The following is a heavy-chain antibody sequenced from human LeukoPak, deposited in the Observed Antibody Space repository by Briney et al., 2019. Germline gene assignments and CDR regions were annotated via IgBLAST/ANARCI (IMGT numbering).Heavy chain of an antibody. V-gene: IGHV4/OR15-8*01. J-gene: IGHJ4*01. CDR3: AYNRNFALDN. CDR2: VYHSGSA. D-gene: IGHD1-14*01. Sequence: SETLSPTCAVSGASIDSHSWWSWVRQPPGKGLEWIGEVYHSGSANYKPSLKSRVTISVDTSRNHFSLKLTSVTAADTAVYYCAYNRNFALDNWGQGTLVTVSS. CDR1: GASIDSHSW.